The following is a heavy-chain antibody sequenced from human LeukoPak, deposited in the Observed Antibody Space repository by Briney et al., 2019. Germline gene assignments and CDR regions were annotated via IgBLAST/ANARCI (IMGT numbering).Heavy chain of an antibody. Sequence: GRSLRLSCAASGFTFDDYAMHWVRQAPGKGLEWVSGISWNSGSIGYADSVKGRFTISRDNAKNSLYLQMNSLRAEDTALYYCAKVSVGAMDYWGQGTLVTVSS. CDR1: GFTFDDYA. V-gene: IGHV3-9*01. J-gene: IGHJ4*02. D-gene: IGHD1-26*01. CDR2: ISWNSGSI. CDR3: AKVSVGAMDY.